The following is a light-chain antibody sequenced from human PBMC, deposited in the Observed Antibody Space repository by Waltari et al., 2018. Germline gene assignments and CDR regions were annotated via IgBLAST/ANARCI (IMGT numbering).Light chain of an antibody. Sequence: DIQMTQSPSSLSASVGDRVTITCQASQDISNYLNWYQQKPGKAPKLLIYDASNLETGVPSRFSWSGSGTDFTFTNSSLPPEDIATYYCQQYDNLPLTFGGGTKVEIK. CDR2: DAS. V-gene: IGKV1-33*01. CDR3: QQYDNLPLT. J-gene: IGKJ4*01. CDR1: QDISNY.